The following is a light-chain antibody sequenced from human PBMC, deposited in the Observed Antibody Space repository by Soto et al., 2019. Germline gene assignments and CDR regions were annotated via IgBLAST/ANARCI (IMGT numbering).Light chain of an antibody. Sequence: QSALTQPASVSGSPGQSITISCTGTSSDVGTYDLVSWFQQRPGKPPQLMIYEVAQRPSGVSNRFSGSKSGNTASLTISGLQADDEADYYCCSYAGHESQIYVFGTGTQLTVL. CDR2: EVA. J-gene: IGLJ1*01. CDR1: SSDVGTYDL. V-gene: IGLV2-23*02. CDR3: CSYAGHESQIYV.